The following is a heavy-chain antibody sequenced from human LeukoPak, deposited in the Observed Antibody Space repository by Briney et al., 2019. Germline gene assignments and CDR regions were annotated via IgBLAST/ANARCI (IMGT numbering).Heavy chain of an antibody. V-gene: IGHV4-59*01. J-gene: IGHJ5*02. Sequence: SETLSLTCTVSGGSISSYYWSWIRQPPGKGLEWIGYISYTGSTNYNPSLKSRVTISVDTSKNQLSLKLSSVTAADTAVYYCARAGYGDYADNWFDPWGQGTLVTVSS. CDR1: GGSISSYY. CDR3: ARAGYGDYADNWFDP. D-gene: IGHD4-17*01. CDR2: ISYTGST.